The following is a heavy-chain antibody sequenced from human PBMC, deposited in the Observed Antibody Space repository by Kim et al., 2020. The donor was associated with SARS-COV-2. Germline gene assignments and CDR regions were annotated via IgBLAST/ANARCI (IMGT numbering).Heavy chain of an antibody. Sequence: SETLSLTCTVSGGSISSGGYYWSWIRQHPGKGLEWIGYIYYSGSTYYNPSLKSRVTISVDTSKNQFSLKLSSVTAADTAVYYCARDGRTYYYDSSGYRSLGNAFDIWGQGTMVTVSS. J-gene: IGHJ3*02. D-gene: IGHD3-22*01. V-gene: IGHV4-31*03. CDR1: GGSISSGGYY. CDR2: IYYSGST. CDR3: ARDGRTYYYDSSGYRSLGNAFDI.